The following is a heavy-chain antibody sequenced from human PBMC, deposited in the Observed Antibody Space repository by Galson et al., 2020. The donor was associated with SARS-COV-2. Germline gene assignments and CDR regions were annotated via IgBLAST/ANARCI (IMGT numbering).Heavy chain of an antibody. CDR2: ISSNGDKT. CDR1: GFTFSSYT. CDR3: ARGQRPTLEAARTIEYFQF. Sequence: GESLKISCVGSGFTFSSYTMHWVRQAPGKGLEYVAGISSNGDKTYYANSVKGRFTISRDNSKNTVYLQMGSLRAEDKAVYHCARGQRPTLEAARTIEYFQFWGQGTLVTVSS. D-gene: IGHD6-13*01. V-gene: IGHV3-64*01. J-gene: IGHJ1*01.